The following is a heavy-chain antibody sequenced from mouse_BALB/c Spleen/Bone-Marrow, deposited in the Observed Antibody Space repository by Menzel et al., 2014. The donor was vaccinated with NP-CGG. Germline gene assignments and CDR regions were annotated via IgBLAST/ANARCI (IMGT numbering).Heavy chain of an antibody. CDR1: GYTFTNYW. CDR3: ARHYYGSSDAMDY. D-gene: IGHD1-1*01. J-gene: IGHJ4*01. Sequence: VQLQQSGAELVKPGASVKLSCKTSGYTFTNYWIQWVKQRPGQGLGWIGEIFPGTGATYYNEKFKGKATLTIDTSSSTAYTQLSSLTSEDSAVYFCARHYYGSSDAMDYWGQGTSVTVSS. V-gene: IGHV1S132*01. CDR2: IFPGTGAT.